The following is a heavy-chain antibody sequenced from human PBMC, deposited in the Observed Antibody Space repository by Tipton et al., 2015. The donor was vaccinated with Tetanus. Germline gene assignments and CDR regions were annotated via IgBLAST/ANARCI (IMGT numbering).Heavy chain of an antibody. D-gene: IGHD6-19*01. Sequence: GSLRLSCEASGFTFSNYWMHWVRQAPGKGLMWVSRISGDGSRTTYAASVKGRFTISRDNAKNTVYLQMNSLGAEDTAVYYCARALAVAGTGGFDPWGQGTLVTVSS. CDR1: GFTFSNYW. J-gene: IGHJ5*02. CDR2: ISGDGSRT. CDR3: ARALAVAGTGGFDP. V-gene: IGHV3-74*03.